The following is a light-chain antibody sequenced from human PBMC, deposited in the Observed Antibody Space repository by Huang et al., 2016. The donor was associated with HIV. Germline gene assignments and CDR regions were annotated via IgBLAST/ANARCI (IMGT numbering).Light chain of an antibody. Sequence: DIQMTQSPSSLSASVGDRVTITCRASQNIETYLNLYQQKTGKSPKLLIFASSILQSGVPSRFSGSGSVTDFTLTISSLQPEDFATFYCQQSYSTPLTFGGGTKVEI. V-gene: IGKV1-39*01. J-gene: IGKJ4*01. CDR3: QQSYSTPLT. CDR2: ASS. CDR1: QNIETY.